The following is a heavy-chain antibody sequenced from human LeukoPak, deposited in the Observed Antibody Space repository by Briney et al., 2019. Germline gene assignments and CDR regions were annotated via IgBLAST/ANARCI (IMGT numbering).Heavy chain of an antibody. CDR3: TRDFWSVAGAGPGFDP. J-gene: IGHJ5*02. D-gene: IGHD6-13*01. CDR2: IIPIFGTA. CDR1: GGTFSSYA. Sequence: SVKVSCKASGGTFSSYAISWVRQAPGQGLEWMGGIIPIFGTANYAQKFQGRVTITADESTSTAYMELSSLRSDDTAVYYCTRDFWSVAGAGPGFDPWGQGTLVIVSS. V-gene: IGHV1-69*13.